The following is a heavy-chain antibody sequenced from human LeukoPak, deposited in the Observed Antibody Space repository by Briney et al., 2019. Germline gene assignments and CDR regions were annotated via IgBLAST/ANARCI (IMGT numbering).Heavy chain of an antibody. J-gene: IGHJ4*02. CDR3: ARARGARGYFDY. Sequence: ASVKVSCKASGYTFTSYGVSWVRQAPGQGLEWMGWISGYNGYTNYAQKLQGRVTMTTDTSTSTAYMELRSLRSDDTAVYYCARARGARGYFDYWGQGTLVTVSS. CDR2: ISGYNGYT. CDR1: GYTFTSYG. D-gene: IGHD1-26*01. V-gene: IGHV1-18*01.